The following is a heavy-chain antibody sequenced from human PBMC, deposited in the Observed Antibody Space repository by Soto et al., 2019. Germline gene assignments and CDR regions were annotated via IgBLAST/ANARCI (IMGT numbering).Heavy chain of an antibody. CDR3: ARVEVLLWIGDLRSNWFDP. CDR1: GYSFTGLG. CDR2: INTYNGNT. D-gene: IGHD3-10*01. J-gene: IGHJ5*02. Sequence: QVQLVQSGAEVKKPGASVKVSCKASGYSFTGLGISWVRQAPGQGLEWMGWINTYNGNTNYAQKFQGRVTMTTDTSSNTAYMELRSLRSDDMAVYYCARVEVLLWIGDLRSNWFDPWGPGTLVIVSS. V-gene: IGHV1-18*03.